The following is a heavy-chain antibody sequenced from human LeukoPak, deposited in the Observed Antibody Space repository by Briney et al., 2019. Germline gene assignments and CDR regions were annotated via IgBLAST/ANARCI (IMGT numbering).Heavy chain of an antibody. D-gene: IGHD3-10*01. CDR3: ARDQSGGYYFDY. CDR2: IYYSGST. Sequence: SETLSLTCTVSGGSIGNSAYFWGWIRRPPGKGLEWIGYIYYSGSTSYNPSLKGRVTISVDTSKNQFSLKLSSVTAADTAVYHCARDQSGGYYFDYWGQGTLVTVSS. V-gene: IGHV4-61*08. J-gene: IGHJ4*02. CDR1: GGSIGNSAYF.